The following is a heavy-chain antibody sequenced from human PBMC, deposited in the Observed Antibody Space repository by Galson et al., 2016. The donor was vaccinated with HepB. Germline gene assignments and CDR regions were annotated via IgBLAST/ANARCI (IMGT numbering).Heavy chain of an antibody. D-gene: IGHD2-21*01. V-gene: IGHV6-1*01. CDR1: GDSVSSNIAA. Sequence: CAISGDSVSSNIAAWNWIRQSPSRGLEWLGRTFYRSRWYNEYGLSVQSRMTINADTSKNQFSMQLNFVTPDDTAVYYCAGQDLILVIDGSKQMPVLDFWGQGTLVTVSS. J-gene: IGHJ4*02. CDR2: TFYRSRWYN. CDR3: AGQDLILVIDGSKQMPVLDF.